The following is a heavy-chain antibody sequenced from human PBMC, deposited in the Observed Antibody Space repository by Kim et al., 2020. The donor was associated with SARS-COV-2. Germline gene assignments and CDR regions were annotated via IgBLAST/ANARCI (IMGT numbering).Heavy chain of an antibody. V-gene: IGHV1-8*01. D-gene: IGHD3-10*01. J-gene: IGHJ6*02. CDR3: ARDLLWFGDYYGMDV. Sequence: QKFKGGVTMTRNTSISTAYMELSSLRSEDTAVYYCARDLLWFGDYYGMDVWGQGTTVTVSS.